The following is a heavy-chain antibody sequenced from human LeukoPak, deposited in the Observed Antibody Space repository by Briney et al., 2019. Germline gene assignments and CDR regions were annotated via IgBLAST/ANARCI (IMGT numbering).Heavy chain of an antibody. CDR3: ARVAYGSSWYATYYYYYYMDV. J-gene: IGHJ6*03. D-gene: IGHD6-13*01. Sequence: GASVKVSCKASGYTFTSYGISWVRQAPGQGLEWMGWISAYNGNTNYAQKLQGRVTMTTDTSTSTAYMELRSLRSDDTAVYYCARVAYGSSWYATYYYYYYMDVWGKGTTVTVSS. CDR1: GYTFTSYG. CDR2: ISAYNGNT. V-gene: IGHV1-18*01.